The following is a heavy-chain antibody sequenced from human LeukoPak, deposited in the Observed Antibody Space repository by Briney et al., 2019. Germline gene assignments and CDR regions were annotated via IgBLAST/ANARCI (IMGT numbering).Heavy chain of an antibody. Sequence: AGGSLRLSCAASGITLSSYWMHWIRQAPGKGLVWVSRINSDGSSTNYVDSVKGRFTISRDNAKNTLYLQMNSLRAEDTAVYYRAIGVGYGALVDYWGQGTLVTVSS. CDR2: INSDGSST. D-gene: IGHD4-17*01. CDR1: GITLSSYW. CDR3: AIGVGYGALVDY. V-gene: IGHV3-74*01. J-gene: IGHJ4*02.